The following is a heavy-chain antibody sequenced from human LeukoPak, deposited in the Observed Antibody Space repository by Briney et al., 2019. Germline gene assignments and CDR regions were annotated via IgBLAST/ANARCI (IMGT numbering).Heavy chain of an antibody. CDR2: IDGSGHTT. V-gene: IGHV3-23*01. CDR1: GFTFTSHV. Sequence: VGSLRLSCAASGFTFTSHVMSWVRQTPGKELEWVSAIDGSGHTTYYADSVRGRFIISRDNSKKMLYLQMNSLRAEDTATYYCARESIRSGSLKWSDPWGQGTLVTVSS. J-gene: IGHJ5*02. D-gene: IGHD3-3*01. CDR3: ARESIRSGSLKWSDP.